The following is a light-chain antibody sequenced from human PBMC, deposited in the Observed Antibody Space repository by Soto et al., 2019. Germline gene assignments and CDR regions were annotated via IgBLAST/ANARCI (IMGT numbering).Light chain of an antibody. V-gene: IGLV2-11*01. CDR1: SSDVGGYNY. CDR2: DVS. CDR3: CSFAGSYTFV. Sequence: QSVLTQPRSVSGSPGQSVTISCTGTSSDVGGYNYVSSFQQHPGKAPKLMIYDVSKRPSGVPDRFSGSKSGNTASLTISGLQADDEADYYCCSFAGSYTFVFGTGTKLTVL. J-gene: IGLJ1*01.